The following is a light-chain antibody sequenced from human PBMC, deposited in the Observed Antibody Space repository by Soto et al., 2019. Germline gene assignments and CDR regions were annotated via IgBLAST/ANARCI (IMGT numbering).Light chain of an antibody. J-gene: IGLJ1*01. CDR2: EVV. CDR1: KSDIGIYDF. Sequence: QSVLTQPPSASWSPGQSVTISCTGSKSDIGIYDFVSWYQHHPGKAPRLIIYEVVQRPSGVPDRFSGSKSGNTASLTVSGIQAEDEADYFCKSYAGRNTYVLGTGTKVTV. V-gene: IGLV2-8*01. CDR3: KSYAGRNTYV.